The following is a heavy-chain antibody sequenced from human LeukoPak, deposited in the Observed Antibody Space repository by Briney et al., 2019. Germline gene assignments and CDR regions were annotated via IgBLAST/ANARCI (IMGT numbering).Heavy chain of an antibody. Sequence: SQTLSLTCAVSGGSISSGGYSWSWIRQPPGKGLEWIGYIYHSGSTYYNPSLKSRVTISVDRSKNQFSLKLSSVTAADTAVYYCARGGDILTGYQPLDYWGQGTLVTVSS. J-gene: IGHJ4*02. CDR1: GGSISSGGYS. CDR2: IYHSGST. V-gene: IGHV4-30-2*01. D-gene: IGHD3-9*01. CDR3: ARGGDILTGYQPLDY.